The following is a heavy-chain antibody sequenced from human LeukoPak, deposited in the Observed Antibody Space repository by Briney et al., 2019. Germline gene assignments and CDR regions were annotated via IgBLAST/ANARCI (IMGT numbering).Heavy chain of an antibody. CDR3: AKDIEGGYSGYVPEPFDY. D-gene: IGHD5-12*01. V-gene: IGHV3-23*01. CDR2: ISGSGGST. Sequence: GGSLRLSCAASGFTFSSYAMSWVRQAPGKGLEWVSAISGSGGSTYYADSVKGRFTISRDNSKNTLYLQMNSLRAEDAAVYYCAKDIEGGYSGYVPEPFDYWGQGTLVTVSS. J-gene: IGHJ4*02. CDR1: GFTFSSYA.